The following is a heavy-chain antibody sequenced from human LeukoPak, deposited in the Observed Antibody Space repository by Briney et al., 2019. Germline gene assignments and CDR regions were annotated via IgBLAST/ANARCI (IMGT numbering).Heavy chain of an antibody. D-gene: IGHD6-19*01. Sequence: ASVKVSCKASGYTFTNYAMHWVRQAPGQRLEWMGWINGGNGNTKYSQKFQGRVTITRDTSASTAYMELSSLRSEDTAVYYCAREGSGWFLDYWGQGTLVTVSS. V-gene: IGHV1-3*01. CDR3: AREGSGWFLDY. CDR1: GYTFTNYA. J-gene: IGHJ4*02. CDR2: INGGNGNT.